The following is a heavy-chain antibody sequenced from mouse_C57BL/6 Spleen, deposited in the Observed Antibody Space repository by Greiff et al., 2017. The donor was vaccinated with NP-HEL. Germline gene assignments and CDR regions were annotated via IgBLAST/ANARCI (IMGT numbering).Heavy chain of an antibody. V-gene: IGHV1-15*01. CDR3: TRHYYGSTYYAMDY. Sequence: QVQLQQSGAELVRPGASVTLSCKASGYTFTDYEMHWVKQTPVHGLEWIGAIDPETGGTAYNQKFKGKAILTADKSSSTAYMELRSLTSEDSAVYYCTRHYYGSTYYAMDYWGHRTSVTVSS. CDR1: GYTFTDYE. CDR2: IDPETGGT. D-gene: IGHD1-1*01. J-gene: IGHJ4*01.